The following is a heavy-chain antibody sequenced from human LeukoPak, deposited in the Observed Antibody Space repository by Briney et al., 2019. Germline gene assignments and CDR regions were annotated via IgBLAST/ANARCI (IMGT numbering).Heavy chain of an antibody. V-gene: IGHV3-21*01. CDR3: ARDKAPYYFGY. J-gene: IGHJ4*02. CDR1: GFTFSSYS. CDR2: ISSSSSYI. Sequence: GGSLRLSCAASGFTFSSYSMNWVRQAPGKGLEWVSSISSSSSYIYYADSVKGRFTISRDNAKNSLYLQMNSLRAEDTAVYYCARDKAPYYFGYWGQGTLVTVSS.